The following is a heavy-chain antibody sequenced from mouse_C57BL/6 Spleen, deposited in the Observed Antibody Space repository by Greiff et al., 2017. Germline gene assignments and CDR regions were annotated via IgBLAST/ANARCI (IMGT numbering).Heavy chain of an antibody. CDR3: ARSRDSSGGVQLAY. Sequence: QVQLQQPGAELVRPGTSVKLSCKASGYTFTSYWMHWVKQRPGQGLEWIGVIDPSDSYTNYNQKFKGKATLTVDTSSSTAYMQLSSLTSEDSAVYYYARSRDSSGGVQLAYWGQGTLVTVAA. CDR1: GYTFTSYW. V-gene: IGHV1-59*01. J-gene: IGHJ3*01. CDR2: IDPSDSYT. D-gene: IGHD3-2*02.